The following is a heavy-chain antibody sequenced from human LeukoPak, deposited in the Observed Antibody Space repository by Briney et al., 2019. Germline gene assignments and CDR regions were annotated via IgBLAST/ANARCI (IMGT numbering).Heavy chain of an antibody. V-gene: IGHV4-59*08. CDR2: IYVTGST. CDR3: ARHIGGGIEDMDV. D-gene: IGHD3-16*02. J-gene: IGHJ6*03. CDR1: GGSIGTYY. Sequence: SETLSLTCIVSGGSIGTYYWSWIRQSPGKGLEWIGYIYVTGSTRYNPYLQSRVTISVDTSRNQFFLKMSSATAADTAVYYCARHIGGGIEDMDVWSTGTKVTVSS.